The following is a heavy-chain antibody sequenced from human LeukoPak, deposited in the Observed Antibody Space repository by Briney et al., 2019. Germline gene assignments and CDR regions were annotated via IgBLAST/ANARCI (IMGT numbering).Heavy chain of an antibody. Sequence: PSETLSLTCAVYGGSFSGYYWSWIRQPPGKGLEWIGEINHSGSTNYNPSLKSRVTISVDTSKNQFSLKLSSVTAADTAVYYCASQQWLAGGGEAFDIWGQGTMVTVSS. CDR2: INHSGST. CDR1: GGSFSGYY. CDR3: ASQQWLAGGGEAFDI. V-gene: IGHV4-34*01. D-gene: IGHD6-19*01. J-gene: IGHJ3*02.